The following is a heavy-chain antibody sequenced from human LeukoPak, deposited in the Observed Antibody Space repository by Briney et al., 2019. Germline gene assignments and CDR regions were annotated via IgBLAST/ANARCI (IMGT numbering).Heavy chain of an antibody. CDR2: IWYDGSNK. Sequence: GGSLRLSCAASGFTVSSNYMSWARQAPGKGLEWVAVIWYDGSNKYYADSVKGRFTISRDNSKNTLYLQMNSLRAEDTAVYYCARGGTLSGSYSNWDSDYWGQGTLVTVSS. D-gene: IGHD1-26*01. CDR3: ARGGTLSGSYSNWDSDY. V-gene: IGHV3-33*08. CDR1: GFTVSSNY. J-gene: IGHJ4*02.